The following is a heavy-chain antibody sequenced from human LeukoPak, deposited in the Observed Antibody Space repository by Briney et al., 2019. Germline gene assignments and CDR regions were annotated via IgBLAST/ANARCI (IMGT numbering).Heavy chain of an antibody. V-gene: IGHV1-2*02. J-gene: IGHJ1*01. D-gene: IGHD6-19*01. CDR1: GYTFTGYY. CDR3: ARGAAMAGTGQYFQH. CDR2: INPNSGGT. Sequence: GASVKVSCKASGYTFTGYYMHWVRQAPGQGLEWMGWINPNSGGTNYAQKFQGRVTMTRDTSISTAYMELSSLRSDDTAVYSCARGAAMAGTGQYFQHWGHGTLVTVSS.